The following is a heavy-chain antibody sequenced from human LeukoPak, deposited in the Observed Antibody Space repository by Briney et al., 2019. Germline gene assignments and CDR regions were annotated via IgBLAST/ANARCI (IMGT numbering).Heavy chain of an antibody. CDR3: AKCLVATRREDAFDI. J-gene: IGHJ3*02. D-gene: IGHD5-12*01. V-gene: IGHV3-21*01. Sequence: PGGSLRLSCAASGFTFSSYSMSWVRQAPGKGLEWVLSISSSSSYIYYADSVKGRFTISRDNAKNSLYLQMNSLRAEDTAVYYCAKCLVATRREDAFDIWGQGTMVTVSS. CDR1: GFTFSSYS. CDR2: ISSSSSYI.